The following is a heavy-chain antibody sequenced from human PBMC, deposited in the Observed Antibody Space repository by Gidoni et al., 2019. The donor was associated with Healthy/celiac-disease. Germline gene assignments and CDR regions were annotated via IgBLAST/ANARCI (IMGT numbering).Heavy chain of an antibody. CDR3: TTDLLPYYYDSSGYGD. CDR1: GFTFSNAW. V-gene: IGHV3-15*01. J-gene: IGHJ4*02. D-gene: IGHD3-22*01. Sequence: EVQLVESGGGLIKPGGSLSISCAASGFTFSNAWLSWVRQAPGKGLEWVGRIKSRTGSGTTDYAAHVTGSFTISRDDSKNTLYLQMNSLKTEDTAVCYCTTDLLPYYYDSSGYGDWGQGTLVTVSS. CDR2: IKSRTGSGTT.